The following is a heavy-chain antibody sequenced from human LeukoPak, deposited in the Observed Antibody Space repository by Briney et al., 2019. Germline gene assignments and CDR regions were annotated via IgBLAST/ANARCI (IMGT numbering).Heavy chain of an antibody. Sequence: ASVKVSCKASGYTFTSYAMNWVRQAPGQGLEWMGWLNTNTGNPTYAQGFTGRFVFSLDTSVSTAYLQISSLKAEDTAVYYCAGGGYYYDSSGYEYFQHWGQGTLVTVSS. V-gene: IGHV7-4-1*02. CDR2: LNTNTGNP. CDR3: AGGGYYYDSSGYEYFQH. D-gene: IGHD3-22*01. J-gene: IGHJ1*01. CDR1: GYTFTSYA.